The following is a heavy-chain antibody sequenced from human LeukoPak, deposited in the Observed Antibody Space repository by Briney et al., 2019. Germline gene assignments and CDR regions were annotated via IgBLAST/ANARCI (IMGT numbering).Heavy chain of an antibody. V-gene: IGHV4-59*08. D-gene: IGHD1-1*01. CDR2: IYYSGST. J-gene: IGHJ6*03. Sequence: SETLSLTCTVSGGSISSYYWSWIRQPPGKGLEWIGYIYYSGSTNYNPSLKSRVTISVDTSKNQFSLKLSSVTAADTAVYYCARVEGPGKTALKPDSYYYYMDVWGKGTTVTVSS. CDR1: GGSISSYY. CDR3: ARVEGPGKTALKPDSYYYYMDV.